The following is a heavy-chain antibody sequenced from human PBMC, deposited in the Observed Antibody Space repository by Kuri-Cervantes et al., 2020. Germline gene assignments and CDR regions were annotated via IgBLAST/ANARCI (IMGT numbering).Heavy chain of an antibody. V-gene: IGHV4-4*07. Sequence: SETLSLTCTVSGGSLSGYYWSWIRQPAGKGLEWIGRIYSSGSTSYNPSLKSRVNISVDKSKKQFSLKLSSVTAADTAVYYCARNYGDYPHDAFDIWGQGTMVTVSS. CDR3: ARNYGDYPHDAFDI. CDR1: GGSLSGYY. J-gene: IGHJ3*02. CDR2: IYSSGST. D-gene: IGHD4-17*01.